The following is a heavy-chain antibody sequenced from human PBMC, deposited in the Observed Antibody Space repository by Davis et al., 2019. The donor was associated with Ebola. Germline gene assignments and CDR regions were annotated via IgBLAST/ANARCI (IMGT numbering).Heavy chain of an antibody. V-gene: IGHV4-39*01. D-gene: IGHD5-12*01. CDR1: GGSISSSSYY. Sequence: PGGSLRLSCTVSGGSISSSSYYWGWIRQPPGKGLEWIGSIYYSGSTYYNPSLKSRVTISVDTSKNQFSLKLSSVTAADTAVYYCARHSPDYSGFNWFDPWGQGTLVTVSS. J-gene: IGHJ5*02. CDR3: ARHSPDYSGFNWFDP. CDR2: IYYSGST.